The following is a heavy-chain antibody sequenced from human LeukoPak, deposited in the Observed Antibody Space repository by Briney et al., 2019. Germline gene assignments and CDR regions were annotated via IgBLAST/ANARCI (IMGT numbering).Heavy chain of an antibody. J-gene: IGHJ5*02. D-gene: IGHD2-8*02. CDR1: GVSISSYY. CDR2: IYTSGTT. CDR3: ARHPVLGAWFDP. V-gene: IGHV4-4*09. Sequence: SETLSLTCTVSGVSISSYYWSWIRQPPGKGLEWIGYIYTSGTTNYNPSLKSRVTISVDTSKNQFSLKLSSVTAADTAVYYCARHPVLGAWFDPWGQGTLVTVSS.